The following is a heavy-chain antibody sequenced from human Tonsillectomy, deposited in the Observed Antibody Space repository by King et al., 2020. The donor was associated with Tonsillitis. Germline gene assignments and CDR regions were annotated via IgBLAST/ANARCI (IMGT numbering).Heavy chain of an antibody. Sequence: QLVQSGGGVVQPGRSLRLSCAASGFTFSSYAMQWVRQAPGKGLEWVAVISYDGSNKYYADSVKGRFTISRDTSKNTLYRQMNSLGAEDTAVYFCARSGGYEWWSFDYWGQGTLVTVSS. V-gene: IGHV3-30*01. CDR1: GFTFSSYA. J-gene: IGHJ4*02. CDR3: ARSGGYEWWSFDY. CDR2: ISYDGSNK. D-gene: IGHD5-12*01.